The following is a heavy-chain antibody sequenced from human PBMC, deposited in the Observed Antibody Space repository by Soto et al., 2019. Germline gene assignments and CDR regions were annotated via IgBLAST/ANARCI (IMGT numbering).Heavy chain of an antibody. D-gene: IGHD3-3*01. J-gene: IGHJ5*02. CDR2: ICPGDSDT. Sequence: GESLKISCKGSGYIFTDHCIVWVRQMAGKGLEWVGIICPGDSDTRYSPSFQGQVTISADKSISTAYLQWSSLKASDTAMYYCARQGLFWSGYSSLNWFDPWGQGTLVTVSS. V-gene: IGHV5-51*01. CDR3: ARQGLFWSGYSSLNWFDP. CDR1: GYIFTDHC.